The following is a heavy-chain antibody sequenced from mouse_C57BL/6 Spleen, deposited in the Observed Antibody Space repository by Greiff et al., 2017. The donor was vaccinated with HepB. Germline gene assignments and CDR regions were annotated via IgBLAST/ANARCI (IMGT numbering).Heavy chain of an antibody. D-gene: IGHD2-4*01. CDR2: IHPNSGST. CDR1: GYTFTSYW. V-gene: IGHV1-64*01. Sequence: QVQLQQPGAELVKPGASVKLSCKASGYTFTSYWMHWVKQRPGQGLEWIGMIHPNSGSTNYNEKFKSKATLTVDKSSSTAYMQISSLTSEDSAVYYCAAGLRRGGYYFDYWGQGTTLTVSS. J-gene: IGHJ2*01. CDR3: AAGLRRGGYYFDY.